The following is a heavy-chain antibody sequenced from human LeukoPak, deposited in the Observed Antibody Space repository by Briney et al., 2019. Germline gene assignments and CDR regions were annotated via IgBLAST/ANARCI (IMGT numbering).Heavy chain of an antibody. CDR1: GGSFSGYY. J-gene: IGHJ3*02. CDR3: ARDLGYYDSSGYSNHDAFDI. D-gene: IGHD3-22*01. Sequence: SETLSLTCAVYGGSFSGYYWSWIRQPPGKGLEWIGEINHSGSTNYNPSLKSRVTISVDTSKNQFSLKLSSVTAADTAVYYCARDLGYYDSSGYSNHDAFDIWGQGTMVTVSS. V-gene: IGHV4-34*01. CDR2: INHSGST.